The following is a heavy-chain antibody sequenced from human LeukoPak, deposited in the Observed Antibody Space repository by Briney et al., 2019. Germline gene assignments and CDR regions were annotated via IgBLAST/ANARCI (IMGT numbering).Heavy chain of an antibody. CDR3: AKDEGSGSPTPTFDY. D-gene: IGHD3-10*01. V-gene: IGHV3-9*01. CDR1: GFTFDDYA. CDR2: ISWNSGSI. Sequence: GRSLRLSCAASGFTFDDYAMHWVRHAPGKGLEWVSGISWNSGSIGYADSVKGRFTISRDNAKNSLYLQMNSLRAEDTALYYCAKDEGSGSPTPTFDYWGQGTLVTVSS. J-gene: IGHJ4*02.